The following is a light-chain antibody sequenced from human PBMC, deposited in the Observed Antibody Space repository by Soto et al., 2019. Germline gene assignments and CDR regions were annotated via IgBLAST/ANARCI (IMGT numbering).Light chain of an antibody. CDR1: QSINGW. CDR3: HQYHNFPRT. CDR2: KAS. V-gene: IGKV1-5*03. Sequence: DIPWTQSPSTLSASVRDRVTXXCRASQSINGWLAWYQQKPGQAPNLLIYKASTLESGVPSRFSGSGSGTEFTLTVSSLQPDDFATYYCHQYHNFPRTFGQGTKVDIK. J-gene: IGKJ1*01.